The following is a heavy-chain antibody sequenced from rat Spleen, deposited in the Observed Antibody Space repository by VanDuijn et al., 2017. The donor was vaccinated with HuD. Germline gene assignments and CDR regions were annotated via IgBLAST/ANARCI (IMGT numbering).Heavy chain of an antibody. CDR1: GFTFSNYG. CDR2: ISYDGSSA. Sequence: EVQLVESGGGLVQPGRSLKLSCAASGFTFSNYGMAWVRQAPTKGLEWVATISYDGSSAYYRDSVKGRLTISRNNAKSTLYLQMDSLRSEDTATYYCARHSDGGYSPYWYFDFWGPGTMVTVSS. J-gene: IGHJ1*01. D-gene: IGHD1-11*01. V-gene: IGHV5-29*01. CDR3: ARHSDGGYSPYWYFDF.